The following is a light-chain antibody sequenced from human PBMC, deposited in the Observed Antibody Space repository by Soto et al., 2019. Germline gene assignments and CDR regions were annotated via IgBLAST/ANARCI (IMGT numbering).Light chain of an antibody. CDR3: SSYTSSSTLEAV. J-gene: IGLJ7*01. V-gene: IGLV2-14*01. Sequence: QSVLTQPASVSGSPGQSITISCTGTSSDVGGYNYVSWYQQHPGKAPKLMIYDVSNRPSGASNRFSGSKSGNTASLTISGLQAEDEADYYCSSYTSSSTLEAVFGGGTQLTVL. CDR2: DVS. CDR1: SSDVGGYNY.